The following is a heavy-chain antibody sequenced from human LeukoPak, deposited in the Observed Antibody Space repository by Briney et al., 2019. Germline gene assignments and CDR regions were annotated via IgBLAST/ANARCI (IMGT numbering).Heavy chain of an antibody. D-gene: IGHD1-26*01. J-gene: IGHJ4*02. CDR1: GGSISSYY. V-gene: IGHV4-59*08. CDR3: ARHDQSRGSYSTFDY. CDR2: IYYSGGT. Sequence: ETLSLTCTVSGGSISSYYWSWIRQPPGKGLEWIGYIYYSGGTNYNPSLKSRVTISVDTSKNQFSLKLSSVTAADTAVYYCARHDQSRGSYSTFDYWGQGTLVTVSS.